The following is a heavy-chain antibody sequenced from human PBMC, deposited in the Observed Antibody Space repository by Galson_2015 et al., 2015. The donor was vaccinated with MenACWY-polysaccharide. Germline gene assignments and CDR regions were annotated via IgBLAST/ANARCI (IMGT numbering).Heavy chain of an antibody. CDR1: GFTFSSYY. J-gene: IGHJ5*02. D-gene: IGHD3-10*01. CDR2: IRQDGSGK. Sequence: SLRLSCAASGFTFSSYYMSWVRQAPGKGLEWVANIRQDGSGKYYVDSVKGRFTISRDNAKNLLYLQLNSLRAEDTAIYYCIYRDNPYGSGRWRFDPWGQGTLVTVSS. CDR3: IYRDNPYGSGRWRFDP. V-gene: IGHV3-7*01.